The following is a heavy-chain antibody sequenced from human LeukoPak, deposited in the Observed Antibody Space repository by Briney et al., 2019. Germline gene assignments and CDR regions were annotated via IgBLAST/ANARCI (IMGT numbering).Heavy chain of an antibody. CDR3: ARDSHGYYFDY. Sequence: ASVKVSCKASGYTFTSYGISWVRQAPGQGLEWMGGIIPIFGTANYAQKFQGRVTITADESTSTAYMELSSLRSEDTAVYYCARDSHGYYFDYWGQGTLVTVSS. V-gene: IGHV1-69*13. CDR1: GYTFTSYG. J-gene: IGHJ4*02. CDR2: IIPIFGTA.